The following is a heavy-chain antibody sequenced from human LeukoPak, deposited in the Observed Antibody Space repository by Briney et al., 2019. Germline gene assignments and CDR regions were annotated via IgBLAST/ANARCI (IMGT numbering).Heavy chain of an antibody. V-gene: IGHV4-59*08. D-gene: IGHD5-18*01. Sequence: SETLSLTCTVSGGSISSYYWSWIRQAPGKGLEWIGYIYYSGSTNYNPSLKSRVTISVDTSKNQFSLKLSSVTAADTAVYYCARLGLWVDFVYWGQGTLVTVSS. CDR3: ARLGLWVDFVY. CDR1: GGSISSYY. J-gene: IGHJ4*02. CDR2: IYYSGST.